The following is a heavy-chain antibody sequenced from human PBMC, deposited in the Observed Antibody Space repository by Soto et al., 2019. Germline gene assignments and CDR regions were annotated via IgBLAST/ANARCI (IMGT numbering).Heavy chain of an antibody. CDR3: SRAAYGHGFDI. CDR1: GYTFSDHY. Sequence: MQLVESGGDLVQPGGSLKLSCVGSGYTFSDHYMDWVRQAPGKGLEWVGRIRNRGGGYITQYAASVRGRFAVSLDDLSDSLYLPMNSLNIQDSAYYYCSRAAYGHGFDIWGQGTVVTVSS. D-gene: IGHD4-17*01. V-gene: IGHV3-72*01. J-gene: IGHJ3*02. CDR2: IRNRGGGYIT.